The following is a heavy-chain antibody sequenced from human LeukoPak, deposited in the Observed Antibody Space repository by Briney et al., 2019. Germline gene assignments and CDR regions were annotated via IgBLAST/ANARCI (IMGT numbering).Heavy chain of an antibody. CDR1: GYTFTSYA. CDR3: ARFSDSSGHDAFDI. D-gene: IGHD3-22*01. J-gene: IGHJ3*02. V-gene: IGHV1-3*03. Sequence: ASVKVSCKASGYTFTSYAMHWVRQAPGQRLEWMGWINDGNGNTKYSQEFQGRVTITRDTSASTAYMELSSLRSEDMAVYYCARFSDSSGHDAFDIWGQGTMVTVSS. CDR2: INDGNGNT.